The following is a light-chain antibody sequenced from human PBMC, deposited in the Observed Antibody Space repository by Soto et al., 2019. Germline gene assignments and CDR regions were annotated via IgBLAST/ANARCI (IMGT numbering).Light chain of an antibody. CDR1: SSDVGGYHF. J-gene: IGLJ2*01. CDR2: EVS. Sequence: QSALTQPPSASGSPGQSVTISCTGTSSDVGGYHFVSWYQQHPGKAPKIIIYEVSKRASGLPDRFSGSKSGNTASLTVSGLQPDDEADYYCNSYGGSSNVVFGGGTKLTVL. V-gene: IGLV2-8*01. CDR3: NSYGGSSNVV.